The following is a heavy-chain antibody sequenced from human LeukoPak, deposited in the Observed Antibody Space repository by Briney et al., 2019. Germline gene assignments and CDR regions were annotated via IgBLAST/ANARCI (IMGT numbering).Heavy chain of an antibody. Sequence: GGSLRLSCAASGFTFSDYDMSWIRQAPGKGLEWVSYISSSGSTIYYADSVKGRFTISRDNAKNSLYLQMNSLRAEDTAVYYCARSDDIVVVPAPHFDYWGQGTLVTVSS. D-gene: IGHD2-2*01. J-gene: IGHJ4*02. CDR1: GFTFSDYD. V-gene: IGHV3-11*01. CDR2: ISSSGSTI. CDR3: ARSDDIVVVPAPHFDY.